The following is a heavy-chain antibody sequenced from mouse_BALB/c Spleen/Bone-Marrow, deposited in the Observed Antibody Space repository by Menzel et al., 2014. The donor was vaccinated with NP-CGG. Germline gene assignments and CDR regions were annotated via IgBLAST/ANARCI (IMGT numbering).Heavy chain of an antibody. CDR3: ARQYGNYFDY. Sequence: QVQLQQSGAELVRPGSSVKISCKASGYAFSSYWMNWVKQRPGQGLEWIGQIYPGDGDTNYNGKFKGKATLTADKSSSTAYMQLSSLTSEDSAVYFCARQYGNYFDYWGQGTTFTVSS. CDR1: GYAFSSYW. CDR2: IYPGDGDT. J-gene: IGHJ2*01. D-gene: IGHD2-10*02. V-gene: IGHV1-80*01.